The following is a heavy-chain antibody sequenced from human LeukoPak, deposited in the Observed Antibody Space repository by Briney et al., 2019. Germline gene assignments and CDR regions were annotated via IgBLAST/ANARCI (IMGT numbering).Heavy chain of an antibody. V-gene: IGHV3-23*01. D-gene: IGHD3-22*01. CDR2: ISGRGGST. J-gene: IGHJ4*02. CDR3: AKSPWVGSSGYYDY. Sequence: GGSLRLSCAASGFTFSSYAMSWVREAPGKGLEWVSAISGRGGSTYYADSVKGRFTISRDNSKNTLYLQMNSLRAEDTAVYYCAKSPWVGSSGYYDYWGQGTLVTVSS. CDR1: GFTFSSYA.